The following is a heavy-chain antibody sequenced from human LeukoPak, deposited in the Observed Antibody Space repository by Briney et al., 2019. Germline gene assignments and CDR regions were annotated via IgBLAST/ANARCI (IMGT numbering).Heavy chain of an antibody. CDR3: ARVGRYYYDSSGYADY. CDR1: GYSISSGYY. D-gene: IGHD3-22*01. V-gene: IGHV4-38-2*02. J-gene: IGHJ4*02. Sequence: SETLSLTCTVSGYSISSGYYWGWIRQPPGKGLEWIGSIYHSGSTYYNPSLKSRVTISVDTSKNQFSLKLSSVTAADTAVYYCARVGRYYYDSSGYADYWGQGTLVTVSS. CDR2: IYHSGST.